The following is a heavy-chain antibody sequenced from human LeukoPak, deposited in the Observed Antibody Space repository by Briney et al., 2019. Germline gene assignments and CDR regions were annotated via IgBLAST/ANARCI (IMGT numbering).Heavy chain of an antibody. CDR2: ISAYNGNT. CDR1: GYTLTDYY. CDR3: ARDVGWDCSGGSCYFYYYYYMDV. Sequence: GASVKVSCKASGYTLTDYYMHWVRQAPGQGLEWMGWISAYNGNTNYAQKLQGRVTMTTDTSTSTAYMELRSLRSDDTAVYYCARDVGWDCSGGSCYFYYYYYMDVWGKGTTVTISS. J-gene: IGHJ6*03. V-gene: IGHV1-18*04. D-gene: IGHD2-15*01.